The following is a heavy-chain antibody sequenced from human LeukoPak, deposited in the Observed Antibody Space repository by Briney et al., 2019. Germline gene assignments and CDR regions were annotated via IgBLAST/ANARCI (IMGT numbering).Heavy chain of an antibody. CDR3: ARAAYSSTWYSRYFDL. J-gene: IGHJ2*01. Sequence: GGSLRLSCVPSGFSFRSYVMHWVRHAAEKGREWVSGIGTVGEIYYQGSVKGRYTISRENAKNSFYLQMNSLRAGDTAVYYCARAAYSSTWYSRYFDLWGRGTLVTVSS. CDR2: IGTVGEI. D-gene: IGHD6-13*01. CDR1: GFSFRSYV. V-gene: IGHV3-13*01.